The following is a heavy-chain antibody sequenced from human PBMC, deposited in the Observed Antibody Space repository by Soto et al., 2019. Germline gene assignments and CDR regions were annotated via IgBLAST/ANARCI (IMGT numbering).Heavy chain of an antibody. D-gene: IGHD3-9*01. Sequence: EVQLLESGGDLVQPGGPLRLSCAASGFTFDSFAMTWVRQAPGKGLEWVSALSGVGDATNYADSVKGRFTISRDNSKNTLYLQINSLRPEDTAVYYCAKATNDWTYHFDYWGQGTPVTVSS. CDR1: GFTFDSFA. V-gene: IGHV3-23*01. CDR3: AKATNDWTYHFDY. CDR2: LSGVGDAT. J-gene: IGHJ4*02.